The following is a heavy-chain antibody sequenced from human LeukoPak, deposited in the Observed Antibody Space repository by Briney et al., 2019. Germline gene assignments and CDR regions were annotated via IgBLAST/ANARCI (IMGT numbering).Heavy chain of an antibody. Sequence: GESLKISCKGSGYSFTTYWIGWVRQMPGKGLEWMGLIYPSDSDTRYSPSFQGQVTISADKSIGTAYLEWSSLKASDTAMYYCARLGGYARNYMDVWGKGTTVTVSS. J-gene: IGHJ6*03. CDR3: ARLGGYARNYMDV. CDR2: IYPSDSDT. D-gene: IGHD5-12*01. V-gene: IGHV5-51*01. CDR1: GYSFTTYW.